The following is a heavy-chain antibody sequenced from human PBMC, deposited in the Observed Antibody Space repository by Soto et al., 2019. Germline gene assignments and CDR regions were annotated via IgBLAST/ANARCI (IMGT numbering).Heavy chain of an antibody. D-gene: IGHD3-10*01. CDR2: TYYRSKWYS. J-gene: IGHJ6*02. V-gene: IGHV6-1*01. CDR1: GDSVSSNTVA. CDR3: VRVGVAAGSGYYYYHAMDV. Sequence: QVQLQQSGPGLVKPSQTLSLTCAISGDSVSSNTVAWNWVRQSPSRGIEWLGRTYYRSKWYSHYAVSVRSRIMINSDTSKNQFSLQLKSVTPEDTAVYFCVRVGVAAGSGYYYYHAMDVWGQGTTVTVSS.